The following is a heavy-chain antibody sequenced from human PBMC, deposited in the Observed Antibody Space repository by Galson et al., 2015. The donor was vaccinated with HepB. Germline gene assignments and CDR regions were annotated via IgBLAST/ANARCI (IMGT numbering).Heavy chain of an antibody. CDR1: GFTFSNYG. J-gene: IGHJ3*02. CDR2: ILADGSNK. Sequence: SLRLSCAASGFTFSNYGMHWVRQAPGKGLEWVAVILADGSNKYYADSLKGRFTISRDNSKNTLYLQMNSLRAEDTAVYYCAKGGSGSYYPRAAFEIWGQGTMVTVSS. CDR3: AKGGSGSYYPRAAFEI. V-gene: IGHV3-30*18. D-gene: IGHD1-26*01.